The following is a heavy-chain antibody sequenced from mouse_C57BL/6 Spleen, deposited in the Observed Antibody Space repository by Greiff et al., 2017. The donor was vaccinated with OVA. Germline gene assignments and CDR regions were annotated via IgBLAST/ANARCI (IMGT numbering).Heavy chain of an antibody. D-gene: IGHD2-3*01. CDR1: GYTFTDYY. CDR3: ARLMGFRDAY. CDR2: INPNNGGT. V-gene: IGHV1-22*01. Sequence: EVQLQQSGPELVKPGASVKMSCKASGYTFTDYYMHWVKQSPGKSLEWIGYINPNNGGTSYNQKFKGKATLTVNKSSSTAYMELRSLTSEDSAAYDCARLMGFRDAYWGQGTLVTVSA. J-gene: IGHJ3*01.